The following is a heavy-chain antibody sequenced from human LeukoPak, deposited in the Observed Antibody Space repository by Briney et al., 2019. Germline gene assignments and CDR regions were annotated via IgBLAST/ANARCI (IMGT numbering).Heavy chain of an antibody. D-gene: IGHD2-2*01. CDR2: MNPNSGNT. CDR3: ARGYDEYKLLFRAFDI. Sequence: ASVKVCCKASGYTFTSYDINWVRQATGQGLEWMGWMNPNSGNTGYAQKFQGRVTMTRNTSISTAYMELSSLRSEDTAVYYCARGYDEYKLLFRAFDIWGQGTMVTVSS. CDR1: GYTFTSYD. J-gene: IGHJ3*02. V-gene: IGHV1-8*01.